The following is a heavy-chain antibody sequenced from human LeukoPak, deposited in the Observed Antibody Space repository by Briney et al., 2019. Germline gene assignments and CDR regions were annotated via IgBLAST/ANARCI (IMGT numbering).Heavy chain of an antibody. CDR2: ISGSAGST. D-gene: IGHD6-13*01. Sequence: GGSLRLSCAASGFTFASYAMTWVRQAPGKGLEWVSTISGSAGSTYYADSVKGRFTISRDNSKNTLYLQINSLRAEDTAVYYCATSSTWNRDTDYWGQGTLVTVSS. V-gene: IGHV3-23*01. J-gene: IGHJ4*02. CDR1: GFTFASYA. CDR3: ATSSTWNRDTDY.